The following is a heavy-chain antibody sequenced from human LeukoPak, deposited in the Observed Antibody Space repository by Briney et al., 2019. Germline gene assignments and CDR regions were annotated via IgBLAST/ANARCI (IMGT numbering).Heavy chain of an antibody. CDR3: ARGGGLDV. D-gene: IGHD3-16*01. J-gene: IGHJ6*02. CDR1: GFTFSSHW. V-gene: IGHV3-7*03. CDR2: INHNGNVN. Sequence: GGSLRLSCAASGFTFSSHWMHWARQAPGKGLEWVASINHNGNVNYYVDSVKGRFTISRDNAKNSLYLQMSDLRAEDTAVYFCARGGGLDVWGQGATVTVSS.